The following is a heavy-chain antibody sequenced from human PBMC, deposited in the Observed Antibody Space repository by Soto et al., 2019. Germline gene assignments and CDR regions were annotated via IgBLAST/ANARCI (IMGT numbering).Heavy chain of an antibody. CDR3: ARHETLNGDYDY. Sequence: PSETLSLTCAVSGGSISSGGYSWSWIRQPPGKGLEWIGYIYHSGSTYYNPSLKSRVTISVDTSKNQFSLKLSSVTAADTAVYYCARHETLNGDYDYWGQGTLVTVSS. CDR1: GGSISSGGYS. CDR2: IYHSGST. J-gene: IGHJ1*01. V-gene: IGHV4-30-2*01. D-gene: IGHD4-17*01.